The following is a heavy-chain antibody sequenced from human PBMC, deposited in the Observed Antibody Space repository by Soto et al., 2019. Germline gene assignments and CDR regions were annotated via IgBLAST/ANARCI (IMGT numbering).Heavy chain of an antibody. J-gene: IGHJ5*02. CDR3: ARRGLTAAAGRGWFDP. CDR1: GGSFSGYY. V-gene: IGHV4-34*01. CDR2: NNHNGST. Sequence: QVQLQQWGAGLLKPSETLSLTCADYGGSFSGYYWSWIRQPPGKVLEWIGENNHNGSTNYNPSPKSRVTISVDTSKNQFSLKLSSVTAADTAVYYCARRGLTAAAGRGWFDPWGQGTLVTVSS. D-gene: IGHD6-13*01.